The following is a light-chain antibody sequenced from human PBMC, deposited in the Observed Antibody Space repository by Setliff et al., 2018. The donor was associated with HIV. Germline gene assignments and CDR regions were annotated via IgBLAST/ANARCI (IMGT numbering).Light chain of an antibody. CDR1: NSDVGGFDY. J-gene: IGLJ1*01. V-gene: IGLV2-14*03. CDR2: DVT. CDR3: SSYTTSGTEV. Sequence: QSVLRQPASMSGSPGQSITISCSGSNSDVGGFDYVAWYQQNPGNSPKLILHDVTKRPSGISHRFSGSKSGNTASLTISGLQAEDEADYYCSSYTTSGTEVFGTGTKVTVL.